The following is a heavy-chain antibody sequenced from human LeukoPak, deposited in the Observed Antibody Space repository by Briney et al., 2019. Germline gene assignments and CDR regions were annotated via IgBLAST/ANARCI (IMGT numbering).Heavy chain of an antibody. D-gene: IGHD2-2*01. V-gene: IGHV4-28*01. CDR1: GYSISSSNR. J-gene: IGHJ6*04. CDR2: IYYSGST. Sequence: SDTLSLTCAVSGYSISSSNRWGWIRQPLGKGLEWIGYIYYSGSTYYNPSLKSRVTMSVDTSKNQFSLKLSSVTAVDTAVYYCAATYLSSTSWEAMDVWGKGTTVIVSS. CDR3: AATYLSSTSWEAMDV.